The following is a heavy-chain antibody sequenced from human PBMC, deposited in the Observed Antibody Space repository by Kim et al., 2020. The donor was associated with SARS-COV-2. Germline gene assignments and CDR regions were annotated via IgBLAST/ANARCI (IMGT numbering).Heavy chain of an antibody. Sequence: YAQKFQGRVTITADKSTSTAYMALSSLRSENTAVYYCARDYYDSSGYYPWWGQGTLVTVSS. J-gene: IGHJ4*02. CDR3: ARDYYDSSGYYPW. V-gene: IGHV1-69*04. D-gene: IGHD3-22*01.